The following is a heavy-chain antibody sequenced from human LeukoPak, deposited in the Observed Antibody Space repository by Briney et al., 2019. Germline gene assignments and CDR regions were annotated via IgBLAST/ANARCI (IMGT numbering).Heavy chain of an antibody. Sequence: SVKVSCKASGGTFSSYAISWVRQAPGQGLEWMGGIIPIFGTANYAQKFQGRVTVTADESTSTAYMELSSLRSEDTAVYYCARVGNYGSGRFRWFDPWGQGTLVTVSS. D-gene: IGHD3-10*01. CDR1: GGTFSSYA. J-gene: IGHJ5*02. CDR2: IIPIFGTA. V-gene: IGHV1-69*13. CDR3: ARVGNYGSGRFRWFDP.